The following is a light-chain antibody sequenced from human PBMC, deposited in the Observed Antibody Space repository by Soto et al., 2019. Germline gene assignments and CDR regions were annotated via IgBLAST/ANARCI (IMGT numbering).Light chain of an antibody. V-gene: IGKV3-15*01. CDR1: QSIRSN. CDR2: GSS. J-gene: IGKJ4*02. Sequence: EIVMAQSPVTLSVSPGERATLSCRASQSIRSNLAWYQQRPGQAPRLLMYGSSTRATGVPARFSGSGSGTEFTLTISSLQSEDFAVYYCQQYPNSPPLTFGGGTKVEIK. CDR3: QQYPNSPPLT.